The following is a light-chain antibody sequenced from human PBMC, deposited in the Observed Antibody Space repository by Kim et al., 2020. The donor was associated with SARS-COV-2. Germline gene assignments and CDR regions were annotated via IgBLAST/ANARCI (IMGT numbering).Light chain of an antibody. CDR3: ASWDDSLNGQVV. CDR2: SNN. CDR1: TSNIGSNT. Sequence: VTISCFGSTSNIGSNTVNWYQQLPGTAPKLLMHSNNQRPSGVPDRFSGSKSGTSAFLAISGLQSEDEADYYCASWDDSLNGQVVFGGGTQLTVL. V-gene: IGLV1-44*01. J-gene: IGLJ2*01.